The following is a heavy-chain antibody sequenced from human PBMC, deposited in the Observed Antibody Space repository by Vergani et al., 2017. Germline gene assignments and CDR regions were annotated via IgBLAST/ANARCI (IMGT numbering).Heavy chain of an antibody. Sequence: QVQLVQSGAEVKKPGASVKLPCKASGYSFTTYDINWVRQALGHGLEWVGWFNPNSGNTGYARRFEGRVTITRDTAISTAYMELSGLYSDDTAVYYCTRGLPRTLTTKTYYFDDWGQGTLVSVSP. D-gene: IGHD1-14*01. CDR3: TRGLPRTLTTKTYYFDD. V-gene: IGHV1-8*03. CDR1: GYSFTTYD. CDR2: FNPNSGNT. J-gene: IGHJ4*02.